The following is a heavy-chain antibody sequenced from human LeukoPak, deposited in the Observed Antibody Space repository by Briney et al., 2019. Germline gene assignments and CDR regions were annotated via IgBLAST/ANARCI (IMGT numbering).Heavy chain of an antibody. V-gene: IGHV1-18*01. D-gene: IGHD3-9*01. Sequence: GASVKVSCKASGYTFTSYGISWVRQAPGQGLEWMGWISAYNGNTNYAQKLQGRVTMTTDTSTSTAYMELRSLRSDDTAVYYCARDLYDILTGYSDYWGQGTLVTVSS. CDR2: ISAYNGNT. CDR3: ARDLYDILTGYSDY. J-gene: IGHJ4*02. CDR1: GYTFTSYG.